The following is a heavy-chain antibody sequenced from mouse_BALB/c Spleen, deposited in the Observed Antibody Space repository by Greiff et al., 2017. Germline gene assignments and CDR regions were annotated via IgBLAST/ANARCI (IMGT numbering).Heavy chain of an antibody. CDR3: VSGFAY. Sequence: VKLVESGPGLVAPSQSLSITCTVSGFSLTSYDISWIRQPPGKGLEWLGVIWTGGGTNYNSAFMSRLSISKDNSKSQVFLKMNSLQTDDTAIYYCVSGFAYWGQGTLVTVSA. V-gene: IGHV2-9-2*01. CDR2: IWTGGGT. J-gene: IGHJ3*01. CDR1: GFSLTSYD.